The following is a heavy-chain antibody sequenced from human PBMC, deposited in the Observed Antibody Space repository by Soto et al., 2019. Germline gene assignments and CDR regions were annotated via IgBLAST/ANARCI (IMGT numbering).Heavy chain of an antibody. Sequence: ASVKVSCKASGYTFTSYGISWVRQAPGQGLEWMGWISAYNGNTNYAQKLQGRVTMTTDTSTRTAYMELRGLRSDDTAVYYCARDWGVDYDYIWGSYRSHTTDAFDIWGQGTMVTVSS. CDR1: GYTFTSYG. CDR2: ISAYNGNT. J-gene: IGHJ3*02. D-gene: IGHD3-16*02. V-gene: IGHV1-18*01. CDR3: ARDWGVDYDYIWGSYRSHTTDAFDI.